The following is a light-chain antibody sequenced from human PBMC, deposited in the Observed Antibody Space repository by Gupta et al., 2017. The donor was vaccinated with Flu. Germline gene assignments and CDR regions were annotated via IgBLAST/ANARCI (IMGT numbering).Light chain of an antibody. V-gene: IGLV8-61*01. CDR1: SGSVSTSYS. CDR3: ALYMGSGVSL. Sequence: QTVVNQESSFSVSPGGTVTLTCGLNSGSVSTSYSPTWYQQTSGQAPRTLLYSTSTRSAGVPDRFSGSILGNKAALTITGAQADDESDYYCALYMGSGVSLFGGGTKLTVL. J-gene: IGLJ3*02. CDR2: STS.